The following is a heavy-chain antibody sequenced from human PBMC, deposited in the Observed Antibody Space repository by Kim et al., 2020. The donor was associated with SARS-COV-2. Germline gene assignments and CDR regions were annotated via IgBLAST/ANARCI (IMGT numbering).Heavy chain of an antibody. J-gene: IGHJ4*02. D-gene: IGHD4-4*01. Sequence: YSADSGKGRFTISRDNSKNTLYLQMNSLRAEDTATYYCARGAYTTDFDFWGQGTLVTVSS. V-gene: IGHV3-30*03. CDR3: ARGAYTTDFDF.